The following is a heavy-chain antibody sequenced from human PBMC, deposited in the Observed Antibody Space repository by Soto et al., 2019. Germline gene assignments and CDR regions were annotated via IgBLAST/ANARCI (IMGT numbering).Heavy chain of an antibody. CDR1: GGTLSNYA. D-gene: IGHD4-17*01. CDR3: ARVRPTDYVGNYNNGMDV. V-gene: IGHV1-69*01. CDR2: IIPIFNTA. J-gene: IGHJ6*02. Sequence: QVQLVQSGAEVKKPGSSVKVSCKASGGTLSNYAFTWVRQAPGRGLEWMGGIIPIFNTANYAQKFQGRVTITADESTSTAYMEVNSLRSDDTAVYYCARVRPTDYVGNYNNGMDVWGQGTTVTVSS.